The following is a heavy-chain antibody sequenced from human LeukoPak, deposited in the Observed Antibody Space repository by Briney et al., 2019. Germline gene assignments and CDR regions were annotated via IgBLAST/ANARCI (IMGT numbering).Heavy chain of an antibody. V-gene: IGHV3-30*04. J-gene: IGHJ1*01. Sequence: PGRSLRLSCAASGFTFSSYAMHWVRQAPGKGLEWVAVISYDAVNKYYADSVKGRFTISRDNSKNTLYLQMLSLRAEDTAVYYCAREGLPSGSPYQHWGQGTLVTVSS. CDR3: AREGLPSGSPYQH. D-gene: IGHD1-26*01. CDR2: ISYDAVNK. CDR1: GFTFSSYA.